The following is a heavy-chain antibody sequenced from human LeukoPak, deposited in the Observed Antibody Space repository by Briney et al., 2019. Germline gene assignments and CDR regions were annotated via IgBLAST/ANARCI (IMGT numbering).Heavy chain of an antibody. CDR2: ISYDGSNK. CDR1: GFPFTSYG. CDR3: AKDLGVLMVYAIFDY. Sequence: GGSLRLSWGAPGFPFTSYGLHWGRQAPGKGLEWVAVISYDGSNKYYADSVKGRFTISRDNSKNTLYLQMNSLRAGDTAVYYCAKDLGVLMVYAIFDYWGQGTLVTVSS. J-gene: IGHJ4*02. V-gene: IGHV3-30*18. D-gene: IGHD2-8*01.